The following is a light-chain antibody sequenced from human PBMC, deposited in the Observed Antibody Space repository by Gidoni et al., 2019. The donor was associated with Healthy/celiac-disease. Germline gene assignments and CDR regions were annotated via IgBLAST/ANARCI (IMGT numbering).Light chain of an antibody. CDR2: WAS. J-gene: IGKJ3*01. V-gene: IGKV4-1*01. CDR3: QQYYSTPFT. CDR1: QSVLYSSNNKNY. Sequence: DIVMTQSPDSLAVSLGERATINCKSSQSVLYSSNNKNYLAWYQQKPGQPPKLLIYWASTRESGVPDRFSGSGSGPDFTLTISSLQAEDVAVYYCQQYYSTPFTFGPGTKVEIK.